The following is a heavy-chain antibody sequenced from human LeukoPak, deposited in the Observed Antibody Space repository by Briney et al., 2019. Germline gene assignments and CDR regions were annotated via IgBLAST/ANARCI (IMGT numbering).Heavy chain of an antibody. CDR3: ARGGRYCSSTSCSPVYFHY. CDR2: IDSSGGS. CDR1: GGSISSYY. D-gene: IGHD2-2*01. Sequence: PSETLSLTCTVSGGSISSYYWSWIRQPAGKGLEWIGRIDSSGGSSYNPSLKSRLTMSVDTSKNQFSLKLRSVTAADTAVYYCARGGRYCSSTSCSPVYFHYWGQGTLATISS. V-gene: IGHV4-4*07. J-gene: IGHJ4*02.